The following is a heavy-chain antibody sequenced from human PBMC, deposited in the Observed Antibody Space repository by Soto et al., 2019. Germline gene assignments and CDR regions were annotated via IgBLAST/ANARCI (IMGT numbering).Heavy chain of an antibody. V-gene: IGHV1-46*01. CDR1: GYTFTSYY. D-gene: IGHD3-22*01. J-gene: IGHJ4*02. Sequence: ASVKVSCKASGYTFTSYYMHWVRQAPGQGLEWVGIINPSGGSTSYAQKFQGRVTMTRDTSTSTVYMELSSLRSEDTAVYYCARDSSGYYLDYWGQGTLVTVSS. CDR2: INPSGGST. CDR3: ARDSSGYYLDY.